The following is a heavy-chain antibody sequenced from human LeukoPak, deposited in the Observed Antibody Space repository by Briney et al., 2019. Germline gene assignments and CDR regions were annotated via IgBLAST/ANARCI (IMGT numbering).Heavy chain of an antibody. D-gene: IGHD4-17*01. CDR2: INPNSGGT. V-gene: IGHV1-2*06. CDR1: GYTFTGYY. J-gene: IGHJ5*02. Sequence: ASVKVSCKASGYTFTGYYMHWVRRAPGQGLEWMGRINPNSGGTNYAQKFQGRVTMTRDTSISTAYVELSRLRSDDTAVYYCARGGTVTTNNWFDPWGQGTLVTVSS. CDR3: ARGGTVTTNNWFDP.